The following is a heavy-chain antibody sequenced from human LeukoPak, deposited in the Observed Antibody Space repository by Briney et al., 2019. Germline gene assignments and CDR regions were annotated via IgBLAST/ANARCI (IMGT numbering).Heavy chain of an antibody. D-gene: IGHD6-19*01. J-gene: IGHJ4*02. CDR3: AKDILEGRGTIAVANFDS. CDR1: GFKFDDYA. Sequence: GGSLRLSCAASGFKFDDYAMHWVRQAPGKGLEWVSGISWSGGSIGYADSVKGRFTISRDNAKNSLYLYMNNLRAEDTAFYYCAKDILEGRGTIAVANFDSWGQGTLVTVSS. V-gene: IGHV3-9*01. CDR2: ISWSGGSI.